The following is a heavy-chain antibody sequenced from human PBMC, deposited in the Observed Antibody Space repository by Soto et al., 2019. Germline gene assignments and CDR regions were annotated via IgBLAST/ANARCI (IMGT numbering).Heavy chain of an antibody. CDR1: GFTFSSSW. Sequence: GGSLRLSCVASGFTFSSSWMHWVRQAPGEGLVWVSRIDGDGSGTAYADSVKGRFTISRDNAKNTLYLQMNSLRAEDTAVYYCASKIYDSSGYYYYWGQGTLVTVSS. V-gene: IGHV3-74*01. J-gene: IGHJ4*02. CDR3: ASKIYDSSGYYYY. D-gene: IGHD3-22*01. CDR2: IDGDGSGT.